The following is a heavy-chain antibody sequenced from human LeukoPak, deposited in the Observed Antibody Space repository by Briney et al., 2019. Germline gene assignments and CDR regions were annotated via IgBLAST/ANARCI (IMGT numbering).Heavy chain of an antibody. Sequence: PSETLSLTCTVSGGSISSYYWTWIRQPPGKGLEWIGYIYHSGFTNYSPSLKNRITISVDTSRNQFSLKLSSVSAADTAVYYCARESWDTMVRGAVFDQWGQGTLVTVSS. CDR2: IYHSGFT. CDR3: ARESWDTMVRGAVFDQ. J-gene: IGHJ4*02. V-gene: IGHV4-59*01. D-gene: IGHD3-10*01. CDR1: GGSISSYY.